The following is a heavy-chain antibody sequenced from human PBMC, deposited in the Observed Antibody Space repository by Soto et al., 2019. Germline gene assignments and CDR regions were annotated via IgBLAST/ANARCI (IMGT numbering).Heavy chain of an antibody. J-gene: IGHJ4*02. D-gene: IGHD6-19*01. Sequence: EVRLLESGGALVQPGGALRLSCAASGVNFSSYAMSWVRQAPGKGLEWVSVISGSGGSTKYADSVIGRFTISRDNSKNTLFLQRTSRRAEDAAVYYCAKARYPDGWYQVDYCVQGTLVTVSS. CDR3: AKARYPDGWYQVDY. CDR2: ISGSGGST. V-gene: IGHV3-23*01. CDR1: GVNFSSYA.